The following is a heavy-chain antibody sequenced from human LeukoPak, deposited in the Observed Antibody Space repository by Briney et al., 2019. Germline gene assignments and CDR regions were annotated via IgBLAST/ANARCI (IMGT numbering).Heavy chain of an antibody. D-gene: IGHD6-19*01. CDR2: IIPIFGTA. CDR1: GGTSSSYA. J-gene: IGHJ5*02. Sequence: ASVKVSCKASGGTSSSYAISWVRQAPGQGLEWMGRIIPIFGTANYAQKFQGRVTITTDESTSTAYMELSGLRSEDTAVYYCARGRAVAGTGDWFDPWGQGTLVTVSS. V-gene: IGHV1-69*05. CDR3: ARGRAVAGTGDWFDP.